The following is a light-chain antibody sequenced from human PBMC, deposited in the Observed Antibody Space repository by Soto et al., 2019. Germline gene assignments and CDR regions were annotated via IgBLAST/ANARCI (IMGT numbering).Light chain of an antibody. CDR3: CSYAGGSTYVL. J-gene: IGLJ3*02. CDR1: NSDVGSYDL. CDR2: EVN. V-gene: IGLV2-23*02. Sequence: QSALTQPASVSGSPGQSITISRTGTNSDVGSYDLVSWYQQHPGKAPKLMIFEVNKRPSGVSNRFSGSKSGNTASLTISGLQAEDESDYYCCSYAGGSTYVLFGGGTKLTVL.